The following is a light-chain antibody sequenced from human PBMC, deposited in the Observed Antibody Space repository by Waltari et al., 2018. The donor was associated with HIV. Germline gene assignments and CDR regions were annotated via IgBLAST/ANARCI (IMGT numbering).Light chain of an antibody. CDR3: QQSYSFPIT. J-gene: IGKJ2*01. CDR2: DAS. CDR1: EGIGFW. V-gene: IGKV1-12*01. Sequence: DIQMTQSPRAVSISLGARLTIPCRASEGIGFWLAWYRQRPGEAPTLLISDASTSGSGVPSRFSGSGSGTNFALTISSLQSEDIATYFCQQSYSFPITFGPGT.